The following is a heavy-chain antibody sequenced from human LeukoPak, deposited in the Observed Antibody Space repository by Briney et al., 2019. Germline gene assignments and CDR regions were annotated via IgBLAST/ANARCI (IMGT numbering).Heavy chain of an antibody. V-gene: IGHV3-7*01. CDR1: GYTFSSYW. D-gene: IGHD3-22*01. Sequence: GGSLRLSCASSGYTFSSYWMSWVRQAPGKGLEWVANIKQDGSERYYVDSVKGRFTISRDNAKNSLYLQMNSLRAEDTAVYYCARDLYDSSGLDYWGQGTLVTVSS. J-gene: IGHJ4*02. CDR2: IKQDGSER. CDR3: ARDLYDSSGLDY.